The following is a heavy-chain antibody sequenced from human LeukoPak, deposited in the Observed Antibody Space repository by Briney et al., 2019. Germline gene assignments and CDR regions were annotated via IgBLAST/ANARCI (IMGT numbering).Heavy chain of an antibody. Sequence: GGSLRLSCAGSGFTFSSFGMHWVRQAPGKGLEWVAVVSHDGSYEYYADSMKGRFTISRDTSKNTLYLQMNSLRAEDTAVYYCAKDGLWFGDLTYFDYWGQGVLVTVSS. D-gene: IGHD3-10*01. V-gene: IGHV3-30*18. CDR2: VSHDGSYE. J-gene: IGHJ4*02. CDR1: GFTFSSFG. CDR3: AKDGLWFGDLTYFDY.